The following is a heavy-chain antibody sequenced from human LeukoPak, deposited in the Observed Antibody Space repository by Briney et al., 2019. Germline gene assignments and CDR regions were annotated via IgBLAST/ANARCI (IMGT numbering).Heavy chain of an antibody. D-gene: IGHD2-2*01. CDR3: ARGLNIVVVRGSYYMDV. V-gene: IGHV4-38-2*02. CDR2: IYYSART. CDR1: GYSISSGYY. Sequence: SETLSLTCTVSGYSISSGYYWGWLRPPPGEGLEWIGSIYYSARTYYNPSLKSRVTVSVDTSNNQFSLKLSSVTAADTAVYYCARGLNIVVVRGSYYMDVWGKGITVTVSS. J-gene: IGHJ6*03.